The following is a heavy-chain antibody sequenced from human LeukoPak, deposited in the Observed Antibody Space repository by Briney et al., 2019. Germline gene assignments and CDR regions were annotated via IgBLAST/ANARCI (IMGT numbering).Heavy chain of an antibody. Sequence: SETLSLTCTVSGGSISSSSYYWGWIRQPPGKGLEWIGSIYHSGTTYYNPSLKSRVTISVDTSKNQFSLKLTSVTAADTAVYYCARGYSSSWYFNWFDPWGQGTLVTVSS. CDR1: GGSISSSSYY. CDR2: IYHSGTT. CDR3: ARGYSSSWYFNWFDP. V-gene: IGHV4-39*07. D-gene: IGHD6-13*01. J-gene: IGHJ5*02.